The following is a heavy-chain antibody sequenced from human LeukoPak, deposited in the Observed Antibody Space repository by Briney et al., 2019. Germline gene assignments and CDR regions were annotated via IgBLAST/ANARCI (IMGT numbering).Heavy chain of an antibody. V-gene: IGHV3-7*01. D-gene: IGHD3-10*01. CDR3: ARDRGFGQADV. J-gene: IGHJ6*04. Sequence: GGSLTLSCAASGFTFSGYLMSWLRQPPGKGLEWVANIKQDGGETYYVDSVKGRFTISRDNAKNSLYLQMNSLRAEDAAVYYCARDRGFGQADVWGKGTTVTVSS. CDR2: IKQDGGET. CDR1: GFTFSGYL.